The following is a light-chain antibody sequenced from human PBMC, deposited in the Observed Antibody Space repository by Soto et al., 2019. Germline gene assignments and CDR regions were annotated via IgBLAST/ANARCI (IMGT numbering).Light chain of an antibody. V-gene: IGKV1-33*01. CDR3: QQNENLFI. CDR1: QSIGTY. J-gene: IGKJ2*01. Sequence: DIQMTQSPSSLSASVGDRVTITCRASQSIGTYLHWYQHQPGKAPKLLISDASDLETGVPARFSGGGSGTDFTFTIASLQPEDSATYYCQQNENLFIFGQGTKLEI. CDR2: DAS.